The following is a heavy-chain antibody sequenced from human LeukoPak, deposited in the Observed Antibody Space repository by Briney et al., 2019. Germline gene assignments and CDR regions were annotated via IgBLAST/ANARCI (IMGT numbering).Heavy chain of an antibody. V-gene: IGHV3-23*01. D-gene: IGHD3-22*01. CDR1: GFTLSSYA. CDR3: AKGRYDSSGYYY. CDR2: ISGSGGST. Sequence: PGGSLRLSRAASGFTLSSYAMSWVRQAPGKGLEWVSAISGSGGSTYYADSVKGRFTISRDNSKNTLYLQMNSLRAEDTAVYYCAKGRYDSSGYYYWGQGTLVTVSS. J-gene: IGHJ4*02.